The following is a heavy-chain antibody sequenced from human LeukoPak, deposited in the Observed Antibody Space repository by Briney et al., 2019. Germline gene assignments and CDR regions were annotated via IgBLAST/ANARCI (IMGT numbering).Heavy chain of an antibody. CDR3: ARARGTLVPAAKGDY. V-gene: IGHV3-21*01. D-gene: IGHD2-2*01. Sequence: KTGGSLRLSCAASGFTFSSYSMNWVRQAPGKGLEWVSSISTSTTYIYYADSVKGRCTISRDNAKNSLYLQMSSLRAEDTAVYYCARARGTLVPAAKGDYWGQGTLVTVSS. CDR1: GFTFSSYS. CDR2: ISTSTTYI. J-gene: IGHJ4*02.